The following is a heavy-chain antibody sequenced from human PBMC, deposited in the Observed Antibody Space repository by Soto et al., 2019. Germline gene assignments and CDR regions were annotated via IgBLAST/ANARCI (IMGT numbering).Heavy chain of an antibody. J-gene: IGHJ3*02. CDR2: IKSKTDGGTT. Sequence: PGGSLRLSCAASGFTFSNAWMSWVRQAPGKGLEGVGRIKSKTDGGTTDYAAPVKGRFTISRDDSKNTLYLQMNSLKTEDTAVYYCTLFPVVVTACHDDFDIWGQGTMVTVSS. CDR3: TLFPVVVTACHDDFDI. V-gene: IGHV3-15*01. D-gene: IGHD3-22*01. CDR1: GFTFSNAW.